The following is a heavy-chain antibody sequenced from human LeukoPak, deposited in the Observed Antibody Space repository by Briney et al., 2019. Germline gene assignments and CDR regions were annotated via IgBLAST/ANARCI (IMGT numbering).Heavy chain of an antibody. CDR3: ARGMAAAGTGGDY. J-gene: IGHJ4*02. CDR1: GFTFSSYS. Sequence: GGSLRLSCAASGFTFSSYSMNWVRQAPGKGLEWVSSISSSSSYIYYADSVKGRFTISRDNAKNSLYLQMNSLRAEDTAVYYCARGMAAAGTGGDYWGQGTLVTVSS. D-gene: IGHD6-13*01. V-gene: IGHV3-21*01. CDR2: ISSSSSYI.